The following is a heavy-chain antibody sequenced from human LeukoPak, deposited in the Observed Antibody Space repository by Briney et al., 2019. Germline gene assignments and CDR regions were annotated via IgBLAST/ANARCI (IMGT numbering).Heavy chain of an antibody. CDR2: INPNSGGT. V-gene: IGHV1-2*02. CDR3: ARDSSGWYWGTFDY. D-gene: IGHD6-19*01. CDR1: GYTFTGYY. Sequence: ASVKVSCKASGYTFTGYYMHWVRQAPGQGLEWMGWINPNSGGTNYAQKFQGRVTMTRDTSISTAYMELSRLRSDDTAVYYCARDSSGWYWGTFDYWGQGTLVTVSS. J-gene: IGHJ4*02.